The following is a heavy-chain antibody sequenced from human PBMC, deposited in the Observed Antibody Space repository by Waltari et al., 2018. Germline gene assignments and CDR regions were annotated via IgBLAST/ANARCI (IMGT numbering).Heavy chain of an antibody. V-gene: IGHV1-2*02. CDR3: AREYSTGRYSSFDY. CDR2: INPNNGVT. J-gene: IGHJ4*02. D-gene: IGHD6-19*01. Sequence: QVQLVQSGTEVKKPGASVKVSCKASGYTFTGYYLHWVRQAPGQGLEWMGWINPNNGVTIYAPTFEGRVTMTRDTSISAAYMDLSRLRSDDTAVYYCAREYSTGRYSSFDYWGQGSLVAVSS. CDR1: GYTFTGYY.